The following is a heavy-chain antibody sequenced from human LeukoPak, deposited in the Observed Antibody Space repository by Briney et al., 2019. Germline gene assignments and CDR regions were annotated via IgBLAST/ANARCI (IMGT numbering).Heavy chain of an antibody. Sequence: GRSLRLSCAASGFTFSSYAMHWVRQAPGKGLEWGAAITYDGSNKSSADSVKGRFTISRDNSKNTLYLQMNSLRAEDAAVYYCARGEKWYYDSSGYIDYWGQGTLVSVSS. J-gene: IGHJ4*02. CDR2: ITYDGSNK. V-gene: IGHV3-30*04. CDR1: GFTFSSYA. CDR3: ARGEKWYYDSSGYIDY. D-gene: IGHD3-22*01.